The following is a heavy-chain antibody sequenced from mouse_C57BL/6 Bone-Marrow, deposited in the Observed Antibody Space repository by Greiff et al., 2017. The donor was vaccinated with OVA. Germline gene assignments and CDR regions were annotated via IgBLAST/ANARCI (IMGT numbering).Heavy chain of an antibody. Sequence: EVNVVESGGGLVQSGRSLRLSCATSGFTFSDFYMEWVRPAPGKGLEWIAASRNKANDYTTEYSASVKGRFIVSRDTSQSILYLQMNALRAEYTAIYYCARDAHSNYLYWYFDVWGTGTTVTVSS. J-gene: IGHJ1*03. V-gene: IGHV7-1*01. D-gene: IGHD2-5*01. CDR1: GFTFSDFY. CDR3: ARDAHSNYLYWYFDV. CDR2: SRNKANDYTT.